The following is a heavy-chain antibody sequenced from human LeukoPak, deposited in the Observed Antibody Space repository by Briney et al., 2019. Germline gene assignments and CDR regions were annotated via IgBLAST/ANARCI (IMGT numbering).Heavy chain of an antibody. CDR3: ARDLGRGKYVDY. CDR2: IGHDGTYT. J-gene: IGHJ4*02. Sequence: GSLRLSCEASGFTFSTHSMNWVRQAPGKGPEWLALIGHDGTYTDYADSVKGRFTVSRDNSRNTVYLHINGLGAEDTAVYYCARDLGRGKYVDYWGRGALVVVSS. D-gene: IGHD7-27*01. V-gene: IGHV3-33*08. CDR1: GFTFSTHS.